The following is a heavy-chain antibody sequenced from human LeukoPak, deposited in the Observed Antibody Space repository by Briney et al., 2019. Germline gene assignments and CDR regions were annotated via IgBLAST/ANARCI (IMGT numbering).Heavy chain of an antibody. CDR1: GGSITGYC. J-gene: IGHJ4*02. D-gene: IGHD1-26*01. V-gene: IGHV4-59*08. CDR3: ARHGGSYSLDY. CDR2: ISHSDST. Sequence: SEPLSLTCTVSGGSITGYCWRCLPRPPGGGLEWIGYISHSDSTNYNPSLKHRVTISIETSKNPYSLKLSSVTAADTAVYYCARHGGSYSLDYWGQGTLVTVSS.